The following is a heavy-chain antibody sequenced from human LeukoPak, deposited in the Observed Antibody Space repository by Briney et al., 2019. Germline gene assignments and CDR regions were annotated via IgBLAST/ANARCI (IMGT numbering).Heavy chain of an antibody. CDR2: ISGYKSNT. J-gene: IGHJ4*02. V-gene: IGHV1-18*01. CDR1: GYTFTSYG. D-gene: IGHD3/OR15-3a*01. Sequence: ASVKVSCKTSGYTFTSYGVSWVRQAPGQGLEWMGWISGYKSNTNYAQKLQGRVTMTTDTSTSTAYMELRSLRSDDTAVYYCARDSSGAFWTFDYWGQGTLVTVSS. CDR3: ARDSSGAFWTFDY.